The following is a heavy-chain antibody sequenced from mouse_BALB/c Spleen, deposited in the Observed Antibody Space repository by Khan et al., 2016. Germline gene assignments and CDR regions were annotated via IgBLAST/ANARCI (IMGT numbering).Heavy chain of an antibody. V-gene: IGHV1-4*01. D-gene: IGHD2-3*01. CDR3: AREGWLLGYFDY. CDR1: GYTFTSHT. J-gene: IGHJ2*01. CDR2: IAPSSDYT. Sequence: VQLQESGAELARPGASVKMSCKASGYTFTSHTMFWVKQRPGQGLEWIGYIAPSSDYTDYNQKFKDKATLTADKSSTTAYMQLNSLTSEDSAVYYCAREGWLLGYFDYWGQGTTLTVSS.